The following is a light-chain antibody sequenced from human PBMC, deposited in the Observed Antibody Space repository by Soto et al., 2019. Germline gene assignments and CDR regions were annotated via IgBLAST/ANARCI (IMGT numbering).Light chain of an antibody. J-gene: IGLJ3*02. CDR2: RNN. V-gene: IGLV1-47*01. CDR3: AAWDDSRLWV. CDR1: SSNIGSNY. Sequence: QSVLTQSPSASGTPGQRATISCSGSSSNIGSNYVYWYQQLPGTAPKLLIYRNNQRPSGVPDRFSGSKSGTSASLAISGLRSEDEADYYCAAWDDSRLWVFGGGTKLTVL.